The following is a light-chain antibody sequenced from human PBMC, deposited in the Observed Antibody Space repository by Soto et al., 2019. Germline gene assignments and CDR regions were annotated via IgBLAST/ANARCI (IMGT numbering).Light chain of an antibody. CDR1: QSVSSTY. J-gene: IGKJ1*01. Sequence: EIVLTQSPGTLSLTPGERATLSCRASQSVSSTYLAWYQQKPGQAPRLLIDGASGRATGIPDRFSGSGSGTDFTLTISRLEPEDFAVYYCQQYVRSPWTFGQGTKVEIK. V-gene: IGKV3-20*01. CDR2: GAS. CDR3: QQYVRSPWT.